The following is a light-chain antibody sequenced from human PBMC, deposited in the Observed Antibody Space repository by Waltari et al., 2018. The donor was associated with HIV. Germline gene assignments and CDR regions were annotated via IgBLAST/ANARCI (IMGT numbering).Light chain of an antibody. V-gene: IGLV3-16*01. CDR2: KDK. Sequence: SYALTQPPSVSVSQGQMARITCSGEALTKKKVSWYQQKPGQAPVLVINKDKERPSGIPERFSGSSSGTMVTLTISGVQAEDEADYYCLSADSSGTYWVFGGGTEVTVL. J-gene: IGLJ3*02. CDR1: ALTKKK. CDR3: LSADSSGTYWV.